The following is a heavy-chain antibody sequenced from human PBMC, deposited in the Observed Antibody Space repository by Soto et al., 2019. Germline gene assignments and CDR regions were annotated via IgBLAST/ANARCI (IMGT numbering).Heavy chain of an antibody. CDR3: ARDRFPGGTFFDY. Sequence: QVQLVESGGGVVQPGRSLRLSCAASGFTFSRNAMHWVRQAPGKGLEWVAVISYDESKNYADSVKGRFTISRDSSKNTVYLQMNSLRAEDTAVYYCARDRFPGGTFFDYWGQGSLVIVSS. CDR2: ISYDESK. CDR1: GFTFSRNA. D-gene: IGHD3-16*01. V-gene: IGHV3-30*04. J-gene: IGHJ4*02.